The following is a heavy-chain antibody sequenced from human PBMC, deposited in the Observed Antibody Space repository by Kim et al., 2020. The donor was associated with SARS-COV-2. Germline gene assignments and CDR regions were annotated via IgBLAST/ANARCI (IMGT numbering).Heavy chain of an antibody. D-gene: IGHD6-19*01. CDR1: GYTFTSYG. Sequence: ASVKVSCKASGYTFTSYGISWVRQAPGQGLEWMGWISAYNGNTNYAQKLQGRVTMTTDTSTSTAYMELRSLRSDDTAVYYCARDRLAVAGTYYYYGMDVWGQGTTVTVSS. J-gene: IGHJ6*02. CDR3: ARDRLAVAGTYYYYGMDV. V-gene: IGHV1-18*01. CDR2: ISAYNGNT.